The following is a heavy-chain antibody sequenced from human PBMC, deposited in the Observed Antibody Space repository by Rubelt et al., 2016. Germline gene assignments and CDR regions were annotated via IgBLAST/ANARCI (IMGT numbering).Heavy chain of an antibody. V-gene: IGHV4-59*08. D-gene: IGHD4-17*01. CDR2: VYYTGTT. J-gene: IGHJ4*02. Sequence: QVQLQESGPGLVKPSETLSLTCTVSGGSISSYYCSWLRQPPGKGLEWIGYVYYTGTTNSKPPLESRVTISVDTSTKELSLNLTSVTAADTAVDYSARQYGDSYYFDYWGQGTLVTVSS. CDR1: GGSISSYY. CDR3: ARQYGDSYYFDY.